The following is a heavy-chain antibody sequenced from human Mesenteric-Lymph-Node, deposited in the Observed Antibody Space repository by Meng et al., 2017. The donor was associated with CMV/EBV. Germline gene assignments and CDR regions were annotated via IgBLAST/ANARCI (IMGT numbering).Heavy chain of an antibody. J-gene: IGHJ2*01. CDR1: GYSISSGYY. CDR3: ARDSRLPRGYRGWYFDL. Sequence: SETLSLTCTVSGYSISSGYYWGWIRQPPGKGLEWIGSIYHSGSTYYNPSLKSRVTISVDTSKNQFSLKLRSVTAADTAVYYCARDSRLPRGYRGWYFDLWGRGTLVTVSS. V-gene: IGHV4-38-2*02. CDR2: IYHSGST. D-gene: IGHD5-18*01.